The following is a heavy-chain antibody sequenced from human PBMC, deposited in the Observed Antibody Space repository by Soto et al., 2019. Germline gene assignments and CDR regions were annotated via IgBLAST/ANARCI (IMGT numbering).Heavy chain of an antibody. V-gene: IGHV1-69*05. CDR2: IIPIFGTA. Sequence: SVKVSCKASGGTFSSYAISWVRQAPGQGLEWMGGIIPIFGTANYAQKFQGRVTMTTDTSTSTAYMELRSLRSDDTAVYYCASDRFRGTYYLRGVTYFFEEWGQGAPVTVSS. CDR3: ASDRFRGTYYLRGVTYFFEE. J-gene: IGHJ4*02. D-gene: IGHD1-26*01. CDR1: GGTFSSYA.